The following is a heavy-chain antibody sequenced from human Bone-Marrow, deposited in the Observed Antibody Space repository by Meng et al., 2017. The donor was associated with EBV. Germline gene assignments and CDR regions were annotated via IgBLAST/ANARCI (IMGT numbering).Heavy chain of an antibody. D-gene: IGHD3-3*01. Sequence: QVQLVQSGAEVXXXXXPXRVSCKASGGTFSSYAISWVRQAPGQGLEWMGGIIPIFGTANYAQKFQGRVTITADESTSTAYMELSSLRSEDTAVYYCARSILRGLFDLWGRGTLVTVSS. CDR3: ARSILRGLFDL. J-gene: IGHJ2*01. CDR1: GGTFSSYA. V-gene: IGHV1-69*01. CDR2: IIPIFGTA.